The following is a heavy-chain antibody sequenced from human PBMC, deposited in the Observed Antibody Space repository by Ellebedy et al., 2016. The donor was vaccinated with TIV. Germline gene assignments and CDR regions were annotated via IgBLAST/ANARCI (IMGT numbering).Heavy chain of an antibody. CDR2: FDPEDGET. J-gene: IGHJ6*02. Sequence: ASVKVSCKVSGYTLSELSMHWVRQAPGKGLEWMGGFDPEDGETLYAQKFQGRVTMTEDTSAGTAYMELSSLRSEDSAVYYCATQGGYDPDYYYYGMDVWGQGTTVTVSS. CDR1: GYTLSELS. D-gene: IGHD5-12*01. V-gene: IGHV1-24*01. CDR3: ATQGGYDPDYYYYGMDV.